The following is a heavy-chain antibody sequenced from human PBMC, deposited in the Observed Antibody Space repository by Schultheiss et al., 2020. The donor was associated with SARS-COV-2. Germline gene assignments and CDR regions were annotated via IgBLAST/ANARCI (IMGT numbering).Heavy chain of an antibody. Sequence: SETLSLTCTVSGGSISSSSYYWGWIRQPPGKGLEWIGSIYYSGSTYYNPSLKSRVTISVDTSKNQFSLKLSSVTAADTAVYYCARQLYGENYYDSSGYGWYFDYWGQGTLVTVSS. CDR3: ARQLYGENYYDSSGYGWYFDY. D-gene: IGHD3-22*01. CDR2: IYYSGST. V-gene: IGHV4-39*01. CDR1: GGSISSSSYY. J-gene: IGHJ4*02.